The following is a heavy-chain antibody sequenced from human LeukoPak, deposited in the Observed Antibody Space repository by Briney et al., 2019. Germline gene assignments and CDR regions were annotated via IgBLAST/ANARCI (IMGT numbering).Heavy chain of an antibody. J-gene: IGHJ4*02. V-gene: IGHV4-4*07. D-gene: IGHD3-10*01. CDR3: ARLSSGSYYNAVDFSDY. Sequence: SETLSLTCTVSGGSISSYYWSWIRQPAGKGLEWIGRIYTSGSTNYNPSLKSQVTMSVDTSKNQFSLKLSSVTAADTAVYYCARLSSGSYYNAVDFSDYWGQGTLVTVSS. CDR2: IYTSGST. CDR1: GGSISSYY.